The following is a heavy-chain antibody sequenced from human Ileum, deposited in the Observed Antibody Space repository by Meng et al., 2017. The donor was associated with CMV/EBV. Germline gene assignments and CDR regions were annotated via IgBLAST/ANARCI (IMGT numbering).Heavy chain of an antibody. CDR2: ISKSSNYK. D-gene: IGHD2-21*01. CDR3: ARERVVIAMGAFDI. J-gene: IGHJ3*02. V-gene: IGHV3-21*01. CDR1: GLTVSTYS. Sequence: GGSLRLSCVASGLTVSTYSMNWVRQAPGKGLEWVSFISKSSNYKHYADSVKGRFTISRDNAKNSVYLQMNSLRAEDTAVYYCARERVVIAMGAFDIWGQGTMVTVSS.